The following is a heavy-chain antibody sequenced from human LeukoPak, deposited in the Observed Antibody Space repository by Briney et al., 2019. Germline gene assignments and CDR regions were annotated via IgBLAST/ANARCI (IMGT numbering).Heavy chain of an antibody. D-gene: IGHD1-7*01. Sequence: PGGSLRLSCVTSGFIFSSYGIHWVRQAPGKGLEWVAGHFASNKYYAESVRGRFTMSRDNSKNSLYLQMNSLRAEDTAVYYCARDLKLELHLSGMDVWGQGTTVTVSS. CDR2: HFASNK. CDR3: ARDLKLELHLSGMDV. J-gene: IGHJ6*02. CDR1: GFIFSSYG. V-gene: IGHV3-33*01.